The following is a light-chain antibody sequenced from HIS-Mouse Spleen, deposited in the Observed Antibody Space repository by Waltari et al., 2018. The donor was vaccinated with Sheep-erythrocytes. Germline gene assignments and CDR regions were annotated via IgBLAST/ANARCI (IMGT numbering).Light chain of an antibody. J-gene: IGLJ3*02. CDR3: CSYAGSYTWV. CDR1: SSDVGGYNY. V-gene: IGLV2-11*01. Sequence: QSALTQPRSVSGSPGQSVTISCTVTSSDVGGYNYFSWYQQHPGKAPTPLIYDVSNRPSGVPDRFSGAKSGNTASLTIAGLQAEDEADYYCCSYAGSYTWVFGGGTKLTVL. CDR2: DVS.